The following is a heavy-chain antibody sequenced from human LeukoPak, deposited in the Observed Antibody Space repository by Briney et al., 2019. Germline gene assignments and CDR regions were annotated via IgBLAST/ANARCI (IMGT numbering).Heavy chain of an antibody. V-gene: IGHV4-59*01. D-gene: IGHD6-6*01. Sequence: KTSETLSLTCTVSGGSISSYYWSWIRQPPGKGLEWIGYIYYSGSTNYNPSLKSRVTISVDTSKNQFSLKLSSLTAADTAVYYCARGIAAFEFDYWGQGTLVTVSS. CDR1: GGSISSYY. CDR3: ARGIAAFEFDY. J-gene: IGHJ4*02. CDR2: IYYSGST.